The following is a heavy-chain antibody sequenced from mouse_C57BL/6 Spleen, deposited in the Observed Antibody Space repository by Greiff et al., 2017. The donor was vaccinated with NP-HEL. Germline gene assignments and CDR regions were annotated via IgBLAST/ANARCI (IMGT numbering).Heavy chain of an antibody. D-gene: IGHD2-4*01. V-gene: IGHV1-55*01. CDR3: ARKGDYDAFFDYAMDY. CDR1: GYTFTSYW. J-gene: IGHJ4*01. Sequence: QVQLQQPGAELVKPGASVKMSCKASGYTFTSYWITWVKQRPGQGLEWIGDIYPGSGSTNYNEKFKSKATLTVDTSSSTAYMQLSSLTSEDSAVYYCARKGDYDAFFDYAMDYWGQGTSVTVSS. CDR2: IYPGSGST.